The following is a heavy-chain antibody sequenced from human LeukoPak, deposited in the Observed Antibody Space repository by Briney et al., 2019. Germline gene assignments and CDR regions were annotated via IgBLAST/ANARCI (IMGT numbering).Heavy chain of an antibody. V-gene: IGHV3-48*01. CDR1: GFTFSSYS. CDR3: ARDPRYCSGGSCYHPQYYYYGMDV. D-gene: IGHD2-15*01. Sequence: GGSLRLSCAASGFTFSSYSMNWVRQAPGKGLEWVSYVSSSSSTIYYADSVKGRFTISRDNSKNTLYLQMNSLRAEDTAVYYCARDPRYCSGGSCYHPQYYYYGMDVWGQGTTVTVSS. CDR2: VSSSSSTI. J-gene: IGHJ6*02.